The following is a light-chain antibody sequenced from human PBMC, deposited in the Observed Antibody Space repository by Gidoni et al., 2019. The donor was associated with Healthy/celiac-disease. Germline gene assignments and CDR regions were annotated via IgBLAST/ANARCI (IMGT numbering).Light chain of an antibody. Sequence: DIVLTPSPATMSLSTGERATLSCRSSPSVSSYLAWYQQKPGQAPRLLIYDASIRATGSSARFSGSGAGTDFTLTISSLEPEDFAVYYCQQRSNCLTFGGGTKVEIK. V-gene: IGKV3-11*01. CDR1: PSVSSY. CDR3: QQRSNCLT. J-gene: IGKJ4*01. CDR2: DAS.